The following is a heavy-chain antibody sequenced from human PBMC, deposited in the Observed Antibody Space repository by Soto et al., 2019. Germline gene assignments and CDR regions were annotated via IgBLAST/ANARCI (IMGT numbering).Heavy chain of an antibody. CDR2: ISSNGGST. V-gene: IGHV3-64*01. CDR3: AREGQWQTGFDL. CDR1: GFTFSSYA. Sequence: EVQLVESGGGLVQPGGSLRLSCAASGFTFSSYAMHWVRQAPGKGLEYVSAISSNGGSTYYANSVKGRFTISRDNSKHTLYPQLGSLRDDDMAVYYCAREGQWQTGFDLWGRGTLVTVSS. D-gene: IGHD6-19*01. J-gene: IGHJ2*01.